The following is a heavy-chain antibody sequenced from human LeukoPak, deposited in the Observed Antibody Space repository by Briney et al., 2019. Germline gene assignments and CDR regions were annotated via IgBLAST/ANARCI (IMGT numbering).Heavy chain of an antibody. J-gene: IGHJ4*02. CDR2: IRGSGGSP. CDR1: ELHFSKIG. D-gene: IGHD3-22*01. V-gene: IGHV3-23*01. Sequence: PGGSLRLSCVTPELHFSKIGMTWLRQAPGKGLEWVAAIRGSGGSPFYADSVKARFTISRDNSKNTLYLEMNSLRVEDTAVYYCARAPTRPTLIVYDLYFDYWGQGSLVTVSS. CDR3: ARAPTRPTLIVYDLYFDY.